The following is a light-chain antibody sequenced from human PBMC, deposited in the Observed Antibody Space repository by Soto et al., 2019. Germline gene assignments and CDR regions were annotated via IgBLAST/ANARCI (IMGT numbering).Light chain of an antibody. CDR2: SDN. Sequence: QSVLTQPPSVSGAPGQRVSIPGTGSSSNIGSFYDVHWYQQLPGTVPKLLIYSDNNRPSGVPDRFSGSKSGTAASLAITGLQAEDEADYYCQSYDNSLNHVVFGGGTKLTVL. J-gene: IGLJ2*01. V-gene: IGLV1-40*01. CDR3: QSYDNSLNHVV. CDR1: SSNIGSFYD.